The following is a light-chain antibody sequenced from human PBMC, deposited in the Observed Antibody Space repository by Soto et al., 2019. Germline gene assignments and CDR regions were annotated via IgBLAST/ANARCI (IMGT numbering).Light chain of an antibody. V-gene: IGKV3-20*01. CDR3: QQYGGSPLFT. CDR2: GAS. CDR1: QSVDSSY. Sequence: EIVLTQSPGTLSLSPGERATLSCRASQSVDSSYLAWYQQKPGQAPRLLIYGASIRATGIPDRFSGSGSGTDFTLTISRLEPEDFGVYYCQQYGGSPLFTFGPGTKADIK. J-gene: IGKJ3*01.